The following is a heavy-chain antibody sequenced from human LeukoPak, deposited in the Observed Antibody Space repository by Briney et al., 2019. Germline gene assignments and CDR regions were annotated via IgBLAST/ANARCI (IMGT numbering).Heavy chain of an antibody. CDR1: GFTFSRYS. J-gene: IGHJ4*02. D-gene: IGHD1-26*01. Sequence: GGSLRLSCAASGFTFSRYSMNWVRQAPGKGLEGVSTMSSSSGLIYYGDSVKGRFTVSRDNAKRSLYLQMNSLRADDTAVYYCAREFDGSASGAGYWGQGTLVTVSS. CDR3: AREFDGSASGAGY. CDR2: MSSSSGLI. V-gene: IGHV3-21*01.